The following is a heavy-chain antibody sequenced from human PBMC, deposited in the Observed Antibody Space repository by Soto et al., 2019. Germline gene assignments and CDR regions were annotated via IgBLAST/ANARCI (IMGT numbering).Heavy chain of an antibody. CDR2: IHYTGSN. V-gene: IGHV4-39*01. D-gene: IGHD3-22*01. J-gene: IGHJ4*02. Sequence: SETLSLPCTVSRGSLSSGGFYWALIRQPPGKRQEWIGSIHYTGSNYYNPSLKSRVTISVDTSKNQFSLKLSSVTAADTAVYYCARHVSSSWRYYYDSSGYYPFDYWGQGTLVTVSA. CDR3: ARHVSSSWRYYYDSSGYYPFDY. CDR1: RGSLSSGGFY.